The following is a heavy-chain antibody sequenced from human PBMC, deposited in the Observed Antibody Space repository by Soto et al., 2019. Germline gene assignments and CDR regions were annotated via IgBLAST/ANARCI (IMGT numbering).Heavy chain of an antibody. CDR2: IIPIFGTA. CDR1: GGTFSSYA. V-gene: IGHV1-69*01. J-gene: IGHJ6*02. D-gene: IGHD3-10*01. Sequence: QVQLVQSGAEVKKPGSSVKVSCKASGGTFSSYAISWVRQAPGQGLEWMGGIIPIFGTANYAQKFQGRVTITADESTSTAYIERSSLRSEDTAVYYCARDLFSGSGQGYYYYGMDVWGQGTTVTVSS. CDR3: ARDLFSGSGQGYYYYGMDV.